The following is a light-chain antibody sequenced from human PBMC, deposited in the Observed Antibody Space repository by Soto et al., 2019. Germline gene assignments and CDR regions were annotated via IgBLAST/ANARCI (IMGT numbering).Light chain of an antibody. CDR3: SSYTNSRRV. J-gene: IGLJ1*01. CDR1: SSDVGGYNY. CDR2: EVS. Sequence: QSVLTQPASVSGSPGQSITISCTGTSSDVGGYNYVSWYQQHPGKAPKLMIYEVSNRPSGVSNRFSGSKSGNTASLTISGLQAEDEADYYCSSYTNSRRVFGTGTKVAVL. V-gene: IGLV2-14*01.